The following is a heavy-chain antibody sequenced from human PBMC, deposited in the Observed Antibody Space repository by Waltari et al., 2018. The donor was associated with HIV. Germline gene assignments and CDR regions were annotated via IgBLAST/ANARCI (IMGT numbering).Heavy chain of an antibody. D-gene: IGHD4-17*01. CDR2: ISSNSEYI. CDR3: ATTVTTRGTFDY. V-gene: IGHV3-21*02. J-gene: IGHJ4*02. CDR1: GFSFRRYG. Sequence: VQLVEPGGGMVKPGGSLSLSCEASGFSFRRYGRNWVRQAPGKGLQWLSYISSNSEYIYYVHSVQGRFTISRDNAKSSVFLQMDNVRDEDTATYYCATTVTTRGTFDYWGQGTVVAV.